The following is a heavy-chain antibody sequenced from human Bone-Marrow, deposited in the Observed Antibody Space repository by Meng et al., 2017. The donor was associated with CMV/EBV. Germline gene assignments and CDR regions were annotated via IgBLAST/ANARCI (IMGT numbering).Heavy chain of an antibody. D-gene: IGHD3-3*01. CDR3: ARDHREGGSITIFGVVIISYYGMDV. J-gene: IGHJ6*02. Sequence: GGSLRLSCAASGFTFSSYGMHWVRQAPGKGLEWVSSISSSSSYIYYADSVKGRFTISRDNDKNSLYLQMNSLRAEDTAVYYCARDHREGGSITIFGVVIISYYGMDVWGQGTTVTVSS. CDR2: ISSSSSYI. CDR1: GFTFSSYG. V-gene: IGHV3-21*01.